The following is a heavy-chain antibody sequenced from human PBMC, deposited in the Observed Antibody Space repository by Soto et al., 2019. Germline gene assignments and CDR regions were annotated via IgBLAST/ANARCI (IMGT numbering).Heavy chain of an antibody. CDR2: INAHSGGT. V-gene: IGHV1-2*02. CDR3: AKDLTRQLAYWLAP. J-gene: IGHJ5*02. CDR1: GFSFTGYY. D-gene: IGHD6-6*01. Sequence: QVQLVQSGAAVKKPGASVKVSCKASGFSFTGYYIHWLRQAPGQGLEWMGWINAHSGGTEYAQKCQGRVTLTRDTSIATAYLTLTSLTSDDTALYYCAKDLTRQLAYWLAPWGQGTQVTVSS.